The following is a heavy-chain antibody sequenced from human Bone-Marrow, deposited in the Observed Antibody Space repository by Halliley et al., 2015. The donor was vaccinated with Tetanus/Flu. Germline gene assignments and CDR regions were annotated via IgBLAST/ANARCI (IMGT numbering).Heavy chain of an antibody. D-gene: IGHD3-10*01. Sequence: RGRGGVGESLLSGSPDYTPPLKSRVTISMATSKNQFPRKLGSGTAADTAVYYCARRGWYFDLWGRGPLVSVSS. CDR2: SLLSGSP. J-gene: IGHJ2*01. CDR3: ARRGWYFDL. V-gene: IGHV4-34*12.